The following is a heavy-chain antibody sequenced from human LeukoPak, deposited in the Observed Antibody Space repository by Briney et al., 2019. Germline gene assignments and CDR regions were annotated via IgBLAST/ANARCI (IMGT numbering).Heavy chain of an antibody. V-gene: IGHV4-59*04. Sequence: SETLSLTCTVSGGSISSYYWSWIRQPPGKGLEWIASIYYSGTTHYNPSLKSRVTMSVDTSKNQFSLKLSSVTAADTAVYYCARVNTQGVPSPWGQGILVIVSS. CDR2: IYYSGTT. J-gene: IGHJ5*02. CDR1: GGSISSYY. CDR3: ARVNTQGVPSP. D-gene: IGHD3-16*01.